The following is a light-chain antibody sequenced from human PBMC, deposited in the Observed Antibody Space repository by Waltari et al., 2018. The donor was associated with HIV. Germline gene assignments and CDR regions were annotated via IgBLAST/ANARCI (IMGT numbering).Light chain of an antibody. Sequence: QSVLTQPSSASGTPGQRFPTSCSGSSSHNGTTNVLPVQQLPGTAPKLLVYRNNQRPSGVPDRFSGSKSGTSASLAISGLRSEDDADYYCAAWDDSLGGHHVFGTGTKVTVL. CDR3: AAWDDSLGGHHV. CDR2: RNN. J-gene: IGLJ1*01. V-gene: IGLV1-47*01. CDR1: SSHNGTTN.